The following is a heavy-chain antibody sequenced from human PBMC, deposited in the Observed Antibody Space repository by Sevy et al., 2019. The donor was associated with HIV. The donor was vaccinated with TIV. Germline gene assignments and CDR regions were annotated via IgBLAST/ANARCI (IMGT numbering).Heavy chain of an antibody. V-gene: IGHV1-58*01. CDR1: GFTFTSSA. Sequence: ASVKVSCKASGFTFTSSAVQWVRQARGQRLEWIGWIVVGSGNTNYVQKFQERVTITRDMSTSTAYMELSSLRSEDTAVYYCARTYYYDSSGYIGGYYFDYWGQGTLVTVSS. D-gene: IGHD3-22*01. CDR2: IVVGSGNT. J-gene: IGHJ4*02. CDR3: ARTYYYDSSGYIGGYYFDY.